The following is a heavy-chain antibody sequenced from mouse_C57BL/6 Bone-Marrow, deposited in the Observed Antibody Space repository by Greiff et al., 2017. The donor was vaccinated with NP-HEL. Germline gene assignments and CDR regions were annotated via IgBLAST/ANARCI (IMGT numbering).Heavy chain of an antibody. V-gene: IGHV5-15*01. CDR1: GFTFSDYG. CDR3: ARHGYYGYWYFDV. Sequence: DVKLQESGGGLVQPGGSLKLSCAASGFTFSDYGMAWVRQAPRKGPEWVAFISNLAYSIYYADTVTGRFTISRENAKNTLYLEMSSLRSEDTAMYYCARHGYYGYWYFDVWGTGTTVTVSS. CDR2: ISNLAYSI. J-gene: IGHJ1*03. D-gene: IGHD1-1*01.